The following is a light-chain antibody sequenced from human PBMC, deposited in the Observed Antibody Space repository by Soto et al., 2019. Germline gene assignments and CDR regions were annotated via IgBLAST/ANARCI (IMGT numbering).Light chain of an antibody. V-gene: IGKV1-33*01. J-gene: IGKJ3*01. CDR3: QQYDNLPSST. CDR2: DAS. CDR1: QDISNY. Sequence: DIQMTQSPSSLSASLGDRVTITCQASQDISNYLNWYQQKPGKAPKLLIYDASNLETGVPSRFSVSGSGTDFTFTISSLQPEDIATYYCQQYDNLPSSTFDPGPKVDIK.